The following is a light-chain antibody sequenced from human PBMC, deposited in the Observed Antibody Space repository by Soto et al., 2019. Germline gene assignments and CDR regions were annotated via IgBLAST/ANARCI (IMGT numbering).Light chain of an antibody. J-gene: IGKJ5*01. CDR2: AAS. CDR3: QQRYSTPIT. V-gene: IGKV1-39*01. Sequence: DIQMTQSRSYLSASVEDRVIITCRSSQSISPPLNWYQQKTGKAPKLLIFAASSLQSGVPSRFSGSRSGPDFTLTLSSLHPEECATYYCQQRYSTPITCCPSTRLEIK. CDR1: QSISPP.